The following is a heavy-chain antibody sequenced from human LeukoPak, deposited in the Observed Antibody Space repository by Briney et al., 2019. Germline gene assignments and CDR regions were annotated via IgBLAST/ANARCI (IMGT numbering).Heavy chain of an antibody. V-gene: IGHV4-61*02. Sequence: PSETLSLTCTVSGNSISSGDNYWSWIRQPAGEGLQWIGRIHSSGTTNYNPSLKSRVTMSIDMSKNQFSLRLTSVTAADTAVYYCARHGRYYGSGSPDAFDIWGQGTMVTVSS. J-gene: IGHJ3*02. D-gene: IGHD3-10*01. CDR1: GNSISSGDNY. CDR2: IHSSGTT. CDR3: ARHGRYYGSGSPDAFDI.